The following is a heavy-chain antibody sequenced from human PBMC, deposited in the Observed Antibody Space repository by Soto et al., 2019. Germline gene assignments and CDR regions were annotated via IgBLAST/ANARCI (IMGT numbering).Heavy chain of an antibody. CDR2: ISPDNGNT. J-gene: IGHJ6*04. D-gene: IGHD5-12*01. CDR3: ARALGYSGYSGMDA. Sequence: QVQLVQSGGEVKKPGASVKFSCKASGYTFTIYGINWVRQAPGQGLEWMGWISPDNGNTNYAQKLQGRVTMTTDTPPSTASIELRSLRSDDTAVYYCARALGYSGYSGMDAWCKGTTVTVSS. CDR1: GYTFTIYG. V-gene: IGHV1-18*01.